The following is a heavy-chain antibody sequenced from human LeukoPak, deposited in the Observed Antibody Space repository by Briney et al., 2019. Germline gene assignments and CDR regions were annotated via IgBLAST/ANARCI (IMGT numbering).Heavy chain of an antibody. J-gene: IGHJ4*02. V-gene: IGHV4-34*01. D-gene: IGHD3-16*02. CDR2: INHSGGT. CDR3: ARVSDIMISFGGGISYFDF. CDR1: GGSFSDYY. Sequence: SETLSLTCALYGGSFSDYYWTWIRQPPGKGMEWIGEINHSGGTDYNPSLRSRVTISVDTSKKHLSLQLSSVTAAGTGVYYCARVSDIMISFGGGISYFDFWAQGTLVTVSS.